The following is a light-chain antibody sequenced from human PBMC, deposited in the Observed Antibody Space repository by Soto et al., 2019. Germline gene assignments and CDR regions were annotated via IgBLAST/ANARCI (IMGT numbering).Light chain of an antibody. J-gene: IGKJ1*01. Sequence: IVLTQSPATLSLSPGERAALSCRASQSVSTSLAWYQHKPGQAPRLFIYDASKRAPGIPARFSGSGSGTDFTLTISSLELEDFAVYYCQVRDVWPSFGQGTKVAIK. CDR1: QSVSTS. CDR3: QVRDVWPS. CDR2: DAS. V-gene: IGKV3-11*01.